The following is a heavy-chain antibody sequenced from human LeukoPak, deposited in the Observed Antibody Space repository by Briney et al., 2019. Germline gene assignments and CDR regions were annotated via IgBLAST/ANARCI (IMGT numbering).Heavy chain of an antibody. CDR1: GGSISSGGYY. Sequence: PSQTLSLTCTVSGGSISSGGYYWSWIRQHPGKGLEWIGYIYYSGSTYYNPSLKSRVTISVDTSKNQFSLKLSSVTAVDTAVYYCVTSSGYSGIYFDYWGQGTLVTVSA. D-gene: IGHD3-22*01. CDR2: IYYSGST. J-gene: IGHJ4*02. CDR3: VTSSGYSGIYFDY. V-gene: IGHV4-31*03.